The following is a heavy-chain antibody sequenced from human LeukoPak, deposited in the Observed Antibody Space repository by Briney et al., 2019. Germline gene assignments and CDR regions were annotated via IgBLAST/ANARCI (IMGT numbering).Heavy chain of an antibody. CDR3: ARFNLAAYYYDSSGYYYFDY. Sequence: GGSLRLSCAASGFTFSSYSMNWVRQAPGKGLEWVSSISSSSSYIYYADSVKGRFTISRDNAKNSLYLQMNSLRAEDTAVYYCARFNLAAYYYDSSGYYYFDYWGQGTLVTVSS. V-gene: IGHV3-21*01. J-gene: IGHJ4*02. CDR1: GFTFSSYS. D-gene: IGHD3-22*01. CDR2: ISSSSSYI.